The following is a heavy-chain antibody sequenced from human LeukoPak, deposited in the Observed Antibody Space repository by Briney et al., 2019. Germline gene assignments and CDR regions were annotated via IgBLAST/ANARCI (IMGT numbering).Heavy chain of an antibody. D-gene: IGHD1-26*01. V-gene: IGHV3-23*01. Sequence: AETLRLSCAVSGFTFSSYGMSWVRQAPGKGLEWVSAISGSGGSTYYADSVKGRFTIYRDNSKNTLYLQMNSLRAEDTAVYDCARALRIYYYFYYWGQGTLVTVSS. CDR3: ARALRIYYYFYY. CDR1: GFTFSSYG. CDR2: ISGSGGST. J-gene: IGHJ4*02.